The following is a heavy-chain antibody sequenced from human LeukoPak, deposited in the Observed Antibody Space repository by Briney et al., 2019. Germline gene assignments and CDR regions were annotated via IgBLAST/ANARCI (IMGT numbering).Heavy chain of an antibody. CDR3: AKEDTYYDFWSGYSNSLFDY. J-gene: IGHJ4*02. Sequence: PGGSLRLSCAASGFTFSNFWMHWVRQAPGKGLVWVALIYGDGSFTRYADSVKGRFTISRDNSKNTLYLQMNSLRAEDTAVYYCAKEDTYYDFWSGYSNSLFDYWGQGTLVTVSS. CDR2: IYGDGSFT. V-gene: IGHV3-74*01. D-gene: IGHD3-3*01. CDR1: GFTFSNFW.